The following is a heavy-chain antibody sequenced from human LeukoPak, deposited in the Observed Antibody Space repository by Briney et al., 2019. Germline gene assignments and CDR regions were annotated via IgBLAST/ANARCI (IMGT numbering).Heavy chain of an antibody. CDR2: IYYSGST. Sequence: SETLSLTCTVSGGSISSYYWSWIRQPPGKGLEWIGFIYYSGSTNYNPSLKSRVTISVDTSKNQFSLKLSSVTAADSAVYYCARGGDDYVWGSPNWFDPWGQGTLVTVSS. CDR3: ARGGDDYVWGSPNWFDP. V-gene: IGHV4-59*01. CDR1: GGSISSYY. D-gene: IGHD3-16*01. J-gene: IGHJ5*02.